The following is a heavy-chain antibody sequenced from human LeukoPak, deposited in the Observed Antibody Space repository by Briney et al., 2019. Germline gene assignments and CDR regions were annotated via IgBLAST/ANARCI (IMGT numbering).Heavy chain of an antibody. CDR3: ARDLRGGSGSYYLYYYYYMDV. CDR2: IYYSGST. J-gene: IGHJ6*03. V-gene: IGHV4-59*01. CDR1: GGSISSYY. D-gene: IGHD3-10*01. Sequence: PSETLSLTCTVSGGSISSYYWSWIRQPPGKGLEWIGYIYYSGSTNYNPSLKSRVTISVDTSNNQFSLKLSSVTDADTAVYYCARDLRGGSGSYYLYYYYYMDVWGKGTTVTVSS.